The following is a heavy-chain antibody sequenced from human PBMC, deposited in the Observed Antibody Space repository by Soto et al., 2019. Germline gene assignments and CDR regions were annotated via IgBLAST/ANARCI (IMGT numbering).Heavy chain of an antibody. Sequence: ASVKVSCKASGYTFSSYYIHWVRQAPGQGLEWMGIIYPNGGSTTYAQKFQGRVTMTRDTFTNTVYMDLSSLISEDTAVYYCAREASTCYDYWG. CDR1: GYTFSSYY. CDR2: IYPNGGST. D-gene: IGHD2-2*01. J-gene: IGHJ4*01. V-gene: IGHV1-46*03. CDR3: AREASTCYDY.